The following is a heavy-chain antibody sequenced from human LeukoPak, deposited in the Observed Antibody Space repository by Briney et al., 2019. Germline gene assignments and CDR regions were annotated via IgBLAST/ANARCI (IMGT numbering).Heavy chain of an antibody. V-gene: IGHV4-34*01. J-gene: IGHJ5*02. CDR1: GGSFSGYY. D-gene: IGHD3-3*01. CDR2: INHSGST. Sequence: SETLSLTCAVYGGSFSGYYWSWIRQPPGKGLEWIGEINHSGSTNYNPSLKSRVTISVDTSKNQFSLKLSSVTAADTAVYYCARGEHVLRFLEWLLTFDPWGQGTLVTVSS. CDR3: ARGEHVLRFLEWLLTFDP.